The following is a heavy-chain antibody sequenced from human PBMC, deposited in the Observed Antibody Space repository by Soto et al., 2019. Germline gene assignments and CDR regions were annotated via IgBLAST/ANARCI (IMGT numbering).Heavy chain of an antibody. V-gene: IGHV1-18*01. J-gene: IGHJ4*02. CDR3: ARVYGPLYFDY. CDR2: ISPYNGNT. D-gene: IGHD3-10*01. CDR1: CYTFTTYG. Sequence: SEKVSFKASCYTFTTYGLSWVRQAPGQGLEWMGWISPYNGNTKYGQKLQGRVTMTTDTSTNTAYMELTSLRSDDTAVYYCARVYGPLYFDYWGQGTLVTV.